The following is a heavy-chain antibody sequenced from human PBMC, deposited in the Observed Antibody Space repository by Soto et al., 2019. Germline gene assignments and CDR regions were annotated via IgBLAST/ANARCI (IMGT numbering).Heavy chain of an antibody. CDR2: ISYDGDHK. D-gene: IGHD3-9*01. J-gene: IGHJ4*02. CDR1: GFSFSTYA. V-gene: IGHV3-30-3*01. CDR3: ARDPAPQDNDNFTGYFHFDY. Sequence: GGSLRLSCAASGFSFSTYAMHWVRQTPGKGLEWVAVISYDGDHKYYTDSVKGRFTISRDNSKNTLYLLMNSLRSEDTAIYYCARDPAPQDNDNFTGYFHFDYWGQGT.